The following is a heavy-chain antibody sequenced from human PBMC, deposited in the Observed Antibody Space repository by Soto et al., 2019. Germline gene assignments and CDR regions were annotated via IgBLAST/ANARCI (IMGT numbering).Heavy chain of an antibody. Sequence: LSLTCAVYGGSFSGYYWSWIRQPPGKGLEWIGEINHSGSTNYNPSLKSRVTISVDTSKNQFSLKLSSVTAADTAVYYCARGSSSWYYFDYWGQGTLVTVSS. J-gene: IGHJ4*02. CDR2: INHSGST. CDR1: GGSFSGYY. CDR3: ARGSSSWYYFDY. D-gene: IGHD6-13*01. V-gene: IGHV4-34*01.